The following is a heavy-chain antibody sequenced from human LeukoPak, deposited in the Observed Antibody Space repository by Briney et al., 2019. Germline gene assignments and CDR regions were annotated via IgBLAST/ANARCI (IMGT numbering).Heavy chain of an antibody. J-gene: IGHJ4*02. CDR3: ARAPVEMATNDY. D-gene: IGHD5-24*01. CDR1: GFTFSSYS. CDR2: ISSSSSYI. V-gene: IGHV3-21*01. Sequence: GGSLRLSCAASGFTFSSYSMNWVRQAPGKGLEWVSSISSSSSYIYHADSVKGRFTISRDNAKNSLYLQMNSLRAEDTAVYYCARAPVEMATNDYWGQGTLVTVSS.